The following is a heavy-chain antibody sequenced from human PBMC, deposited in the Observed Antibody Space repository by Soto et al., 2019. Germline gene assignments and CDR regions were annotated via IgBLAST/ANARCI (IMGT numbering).Heavy chain of an antibody. CDR3: ARLYNQRNPYFDY. V-gene: IGHV5-51*01. D-gene: IGHD1-1*01. CDR2: IYPGDSDT. CDR1: GYSITSYW. J-gene: IGHJ4*02. Sequence: GESLKVSCKGSGYSITSYWIGWVRQLPGKGLEWMGIIYPGDSDTRYSPSFQGQVTISADKSISTAYLQWSSLKASDTAMYYCARLYNQRNPYFDYWGQGTLVTVSS.